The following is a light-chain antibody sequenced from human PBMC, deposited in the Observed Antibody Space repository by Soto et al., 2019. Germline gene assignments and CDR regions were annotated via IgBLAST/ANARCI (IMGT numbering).Light chain of an antibody. J-gene: IGLJ1*01. CDR2: DVS. V-gene: IGLV2-14*01. CDR1: SSDVGGYNY. CDR3: SSYTSSSTYV. Sequence: QSVLTQPASVSGSPGQSITISCTGTSSDVGGYNYVSWYQQHPGKAPKLMIYDVSNRPSGVSKRFSGSKSGNTASLTISGLQAEDEAYYYCSSYTSSSTYVFGTGTKVTVL.